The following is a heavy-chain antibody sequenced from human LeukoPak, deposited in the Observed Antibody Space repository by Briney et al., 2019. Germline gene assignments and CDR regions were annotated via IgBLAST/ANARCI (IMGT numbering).Heavy chain of an antibody. CDR2: IRYDGSNK. D-gene: IGHD5-12*01. Sequence: GGSLRLSCAASGFTFSSYGMHWVRQAPGKGLEWVAFIRYDGSNKYYADSVKGRFTISRDNAKNSLYLQMNSLRAEDTALYYCARGGIVATIEGVYFDYWGQGTLVTVSS. J-gene: IGHJ4*02. V-gene: IGHV3-30*02. CDR1: GFTFSSYG. CDR3: ARGGIVATIEGVYFDY.